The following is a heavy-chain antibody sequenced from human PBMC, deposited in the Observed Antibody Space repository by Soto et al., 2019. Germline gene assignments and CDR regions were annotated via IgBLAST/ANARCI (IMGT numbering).Heavy chain of an antibody. CDR1: GGTFSSYA. D-gene: IGHD2-15*01. Sequence: GASVKVSCKASGGTFSSYAISWVRQAPGQGLEWMGGIIPIFGTANYAQKFQGRVTITADKSTSTAYMELSSLRSEYTAVYYCASKNCSGGSCPMGNWFDPWGQGTLVTVSS. CDR3: ASKNCSGGSCPMGNWFDP. J-gene: IGHJ5*02. CDR2: IIPIFGTA. V-gene: IGHV1-69*06.